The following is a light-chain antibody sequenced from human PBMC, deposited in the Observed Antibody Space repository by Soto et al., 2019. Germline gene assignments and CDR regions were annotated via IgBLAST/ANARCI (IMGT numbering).Light chain of an antibody. CDR1: QGISKY. CDR3: QKYNSAPRT. Sequence: DIQMTQSPSSLSASVGDRVTITCRASQGISKYLAWYQQKPGKGPKLLIYAASTLQSGVPSRFSGSGSGTDFTLTISSLQPEDVATYYCQKYNSAPRTFRQGTKLEI. J-gene: IGKJ1*01. V-gene: IGKV1-27*01. CDR2: AAS.